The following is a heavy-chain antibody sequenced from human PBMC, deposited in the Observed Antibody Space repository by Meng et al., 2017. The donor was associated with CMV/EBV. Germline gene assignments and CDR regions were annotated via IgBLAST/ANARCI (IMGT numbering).Heavy chain of an antibody. CDR3: ARGPEVDYGDYVGLDY. CDR2: IYTSGST. CDR1: GGSISSSY. D-gene: IGHD4-17*01. J-gene: IGHJ4*02. Sequence: QGHLQESGPGLVKPSKTLSLTCTASGGSISSSYWSWIRQPAGKGLEWIGRIYTSGSTNYNPSLKSRVTMSVDTSKNQFSLKLSSVTAADTAVYYCARGPEVDYGDYVGLDYWGQGTLVTVSS. V-gene: IGHV4-4*07.